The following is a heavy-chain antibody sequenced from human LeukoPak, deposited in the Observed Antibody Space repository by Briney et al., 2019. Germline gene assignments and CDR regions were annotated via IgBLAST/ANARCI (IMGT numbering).Heavy chain of an antibody. CDR1: GFTFDDYA. D-gene: IGHD4-23*01. V-gene: IGHV3-48*03. J-gene: IGHJ4*02. Sequence: GGSLRLSCAASGFTFDDYAMHWVRQAPGKGLEWVPYISSSGSTIYYADSVKGRFTISRDNAKNSLYLQMNSLRAEDTAVYYCARDYGGSSPFDYWGQGTLVTVSS. CDR3: ARDYGGSSPFDY. CDR2: ISSSGSTI.